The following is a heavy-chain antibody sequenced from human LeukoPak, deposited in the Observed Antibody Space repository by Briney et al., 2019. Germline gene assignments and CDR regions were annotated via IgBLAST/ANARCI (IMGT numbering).Heavy chain of an antibody. CDR1: GYSISTISSVNSGYY. V-gene: IGHV4-38-2*02. J-gene: IGHJ5*02. CDR3: ARRYCSGGSCYSKNNWFDP. CDR2: INHSGRI. D-gene: IGHD2-15*01. Sequence: PSETLSLTCTVSGYSISTISSVNSGYYWGWIRQPPGEGLECIGTINHSGRIYYNPSLKSRVTISVDTSKNQFSLKLSSVTAADTAVYYCARRYCSGGSCYSKNNWFDPWGQGTLVTVSS.